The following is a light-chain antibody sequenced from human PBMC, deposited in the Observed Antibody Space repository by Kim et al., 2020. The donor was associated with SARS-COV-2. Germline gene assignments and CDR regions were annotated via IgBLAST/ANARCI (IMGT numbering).Light chain of an antibody. CDR3: QQLNSYPLT. CDR2: SAS. Sequence: IQLTQSPSSLSASVGDRVTITCRASQGIRSYLAWYQQKPGKVPKLLIYSASSLQTGVPSRFSGSGFGTDFTLTISSLQPEDFATYYCQQLNSYPLTFGGGTKVDIK. V-gene: IGKV1-9*01. J-gene: IGKJ4*01. CDR1: QGIRSY.